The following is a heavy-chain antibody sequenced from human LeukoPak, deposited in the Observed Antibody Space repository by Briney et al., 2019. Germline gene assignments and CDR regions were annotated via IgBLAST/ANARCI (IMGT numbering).Heavy chain of an antibody. CDR3: ARGWNDHTWFDY. CDR1: GGTFSSYA. J-gene: IGHJ4*02. D-gene: IGHD1-1*01. CDR2: IIPIFGTA. V-gene: IGHV1-69*13. Sequence: SVKVSCKASGGTFSSYAISWVRQAPGQGLEWMGGIIPIFGTANYAQKFQGRVTITADESTSTAYMELSSLRSEDTGVYYCARGWNDHTWFDYWGQGTLVTVSS.